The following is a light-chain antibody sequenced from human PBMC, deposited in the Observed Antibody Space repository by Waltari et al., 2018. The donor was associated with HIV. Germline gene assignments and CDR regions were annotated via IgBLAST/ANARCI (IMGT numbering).Light chain of an antibody. J-gene: IGLJ3*02. V-gene: IGLV1-40*01. CDR1: SSNIGAGYD. CDR3: QSYDSSLSGWV. CDR2: GNS. Sequence: QSVLTQPPSVSGAPGQRVTISCTGSSSNIGAGYDVHWYQQLPGTAPKLLIYGNSNRPSGVPDRVSGSKSGPSASLAITGLQAEDEADYYCQSYDSSLSGWVFGGGTKLTVL.